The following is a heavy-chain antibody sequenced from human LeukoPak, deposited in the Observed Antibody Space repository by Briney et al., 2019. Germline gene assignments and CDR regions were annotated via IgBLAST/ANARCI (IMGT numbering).Heavy chain of an antibody. CDR3: ARRARTDYFDY. CDR1: GGSIRIIIW. CDR2: IYHSRNT. Sequence: SGTLSLTCAVSGGSIRIIIWWSWARQTPGPGLEWIGEIYHSRNTNYNPSLKSNVTISLEQSNRQDSLKLSSVIATDTAVYYCARRARTDYFDYWGQRTLVTVS. D-gene: IGHD1-1*01. V-gene: IGHV4-4*02. J-gene: IGHJ4*02.